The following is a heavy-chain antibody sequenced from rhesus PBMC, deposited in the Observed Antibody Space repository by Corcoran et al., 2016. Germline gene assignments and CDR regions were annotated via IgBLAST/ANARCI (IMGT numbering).Heavy chain of an antibody. CDR1: GYTFTDYY. J-gene: IGHJ2*01. D-gene: IGHD1-44*01. CDR2: INPYSGNT. Sequence: QVQLVQSGAEVKKPGSSVKVSCKASGYTFTDYYIHWVRQAPRQGLEWMGWINPYSGNTKYAQKFQGRVTVTRDTPTRTAYMELSSLRSEDTAVYYCTRSAGRDWYFDLWGPGTPITISS. V-gene: IGHV1S2*01. CDR3: TRSAGRDWYFDL.